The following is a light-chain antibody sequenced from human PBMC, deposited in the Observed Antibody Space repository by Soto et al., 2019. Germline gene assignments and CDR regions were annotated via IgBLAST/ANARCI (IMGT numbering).Light chain of an antibody. CDR3: QQYNNWPPVT. Sequence: ETEMMQSPATLSVSPGERVTLLCRASQSVSTSLAWYQQKSGQPPRLLIYGASTRATGIPARFSGSGSGTDFTLTISSLQSEDFAIYYCQQYNNWPPVTFGQGTRLEIK. CDR2: GAS. CDR1: QSVSTS. J-gene: IGKJ5*01. V-gene: IGKV3-15*01.